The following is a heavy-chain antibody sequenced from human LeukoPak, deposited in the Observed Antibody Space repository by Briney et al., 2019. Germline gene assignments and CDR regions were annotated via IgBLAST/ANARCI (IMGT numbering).Heavy chain of an antibody. CDR1: GYTFTSYD. Sequence: VASVKVSCKASGYTFTSYDINWVRQATGQGLEWMGWINPNSGGTNYAQKFQGRVTMTRDTSISTAYMELSILRSDDTAVYYCAREGSPHHLKFRWFGEGDVQDWFDPWGQGTLVTVSS. D-gene: IGHD3-10*01. J-gene: IGHJ5*02. V-gene: IGHV1-2*02. CDR3: AREGSPHHLKFRWFGEGDVQDWFDP. CDR2: INPNSGGT.